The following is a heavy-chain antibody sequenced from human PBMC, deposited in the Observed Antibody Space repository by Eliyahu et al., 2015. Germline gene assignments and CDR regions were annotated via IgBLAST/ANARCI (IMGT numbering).Heavy chain of an antibody. CDR2: IRYDENTE. D-gene: IGHD7-27*01. V-gene: IGHV3-30*02. Sequence: QVQLVESGGGMVXPGGSLRXSCAASGFXFSSYAXHWVRQAPGKGLEWVAFIRYDENTEYYVDSVKGRFTISRDNSKNTLYLQMNTLRAEDTAVYYCARNLANWGNLDYWGQGALVTVSS. CDR1: GFXFSSYA. CDR3: ARNLANWGNLDY. J-gene: IGHJ4*02.